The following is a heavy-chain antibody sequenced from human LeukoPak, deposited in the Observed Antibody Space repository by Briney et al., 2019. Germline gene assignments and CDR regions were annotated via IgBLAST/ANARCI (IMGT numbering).Heavy chain of an antibody. V-gene: IGHV4-34*01. J-gene: IGHJ4*02. CDR2: INHSGST. D-gene: IGHD3-22*01. CDR1: GGSFSGYY. Sequence: KTSETLSLTCAVYGGSFSGYYWSWIRQPPGKGLEWIGEINHSGSTNYNPSLKSRVTISVDTSKNQFSLKLSSVTAADTAVYYCARGRLGDDSSGVDYWGQGTLVTVSS. CDR3: ARGRLGDDSSGVDY.